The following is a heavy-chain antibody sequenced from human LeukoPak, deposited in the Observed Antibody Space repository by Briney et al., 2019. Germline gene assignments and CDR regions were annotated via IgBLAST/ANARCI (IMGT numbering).Heavy chain of an antibody. D-gene: IGHD2-21*02. J-gene: IGHJ3*02. CDR3: ARDRGPYCGGDCFSGDAFDI. CDR1: GLTVSSTY. CDR2: IYSGGST. Sequence: GGSLRLSCAASGLTVSSTYMSWVRQTPGKGLEWVSVIYSGGSTYYADSVKGRFTISRDNSKNTLYLQMNSLRAEDTAVYYCARDRGPYCGGDCFSGDAFDIWGQGTMVTVSS. V-gene: IGHV3-66*01.